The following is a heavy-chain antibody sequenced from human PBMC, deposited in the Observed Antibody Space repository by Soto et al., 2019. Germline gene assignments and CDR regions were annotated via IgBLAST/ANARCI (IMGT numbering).Heavy chain of an antibody. V-gene: IGHV4-39*01. J-gene: IGHJ6*02. CDR2: IYYSGST. Sequence: SETLSLTCTVSGGSISSSSYYWGWIRQPPGKGLEWIGSIYYSGSTYYNPSLKSRVTISVDTSKNQFSLKLSPVTAADTAVYYCAGQQLVQYYYYYGMDVWGQGTTVTVSS. CDR1: GGSISSSSYY. CDR3: AGQQLVQYYYYYGMDV. D-gene: IGHD6-13*01.